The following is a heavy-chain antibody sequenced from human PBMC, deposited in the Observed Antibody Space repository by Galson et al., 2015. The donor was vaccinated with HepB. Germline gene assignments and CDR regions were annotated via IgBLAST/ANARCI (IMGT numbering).Heavy chain of an antibody. Sequence: SLRLSCAASGFTFSSYAMHWVRQAPGKGLEWVAVISYDGSNKYYADSVKGRFTISRDNSKNTLYLQMNSLRAEDTAVYYCARDDSLPEFWSGYYVRIGYYYYYMDVWGKGTTVTVSS. D-gene: IGHD3-3*01. CDR3: ARDDSLPEFWSGYYVRIGYYYYYMDV. CDR2: ISYDGSNK. V-gene: IGHV3-30-3*01. J-gene: IGHJ6*03. CDR1: GFTFSSYA.